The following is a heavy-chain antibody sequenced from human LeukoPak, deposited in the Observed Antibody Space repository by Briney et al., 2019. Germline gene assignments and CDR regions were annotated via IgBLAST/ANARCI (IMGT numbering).Heavy chain of an antibody. D-gene: IGHD3-10*01. CDR2: INSDGSSLDGSST. CDR1: GFTFSSYW. CDR3: ARGSIIDAFDI. V-gene: IGHV3-74*01. J-gene: IGHJ3*02. Sequence: PGGSLRLSCAASGFTFSSYWMHWVRQGPGKGLVWVSRINSDGSSLDGSSTSYADSVKGRFTISRDNAKNTLYLQMSSLRAEDTAVYYCARGSIIDAFDIWGQGTMVTVSS.